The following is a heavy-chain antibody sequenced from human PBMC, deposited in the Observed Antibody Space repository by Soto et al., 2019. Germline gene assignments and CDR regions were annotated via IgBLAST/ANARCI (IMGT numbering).Heavy chain of an antibody. Sequence: VQLVESGGGVVQPGRSLRLSCAASGFTVSSYALHWVRQSPGKWLEWVAVVSFDGSNEYYADSVTGRFTISRDNSKGTLYLQMNSLRAEDTAVYYCARGSSAWHLEYWGQGSLVTVSS. CDR3: ARGSSAWHLEY. CDR2: VSFDGSNE. V-gene: IGHV3-30-3*01. CDR1: GFTVSSYA. J-gene: IGHJ4*02. D-gene: IGHD6-19*01.